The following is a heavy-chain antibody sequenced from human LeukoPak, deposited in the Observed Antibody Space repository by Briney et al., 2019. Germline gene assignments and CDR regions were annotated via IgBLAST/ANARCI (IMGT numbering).Heavy chain of an antibody. CDR3: ARHDPVGYYQHGMDV. CDR1: GGSISGYF. J-gene: IGHJ6*02. CDR2: IYYTGAT. D-gene: IGHD2-15*01. V-gene: IGHV4-59*08. Sequence: PSETLSLTCTVSGGSISGYFWSCIRQPPGQGLEFIGDIYYTGATLYNPSLKSLVTMSVDTSKNQFSLKLSSVTAADTAVYYCARHDPVGYYQHGMDVWGQGTTVTVSS.